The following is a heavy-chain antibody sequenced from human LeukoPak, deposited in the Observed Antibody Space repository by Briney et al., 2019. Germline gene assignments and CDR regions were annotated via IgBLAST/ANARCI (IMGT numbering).Heavy chain of an antibody. V-gene: IGHV3-53*01. CDR2: IYSGGST. J-gene: IGHJ4*02. CDR1: GFTFSSNY. Sequence: GGSLRLSCAASGFTFSSNYMSWVRQAPGKGLEWVSLIYSGGSTYYADSVKGRFTISRDNSKNPLYLQMNSLRADDTAVYYCARRAGGYSHPYDYWGQGTLVTVSS. D-gene: IGHD4-23*01. CDR3: ARRAGGYSHPYDY.